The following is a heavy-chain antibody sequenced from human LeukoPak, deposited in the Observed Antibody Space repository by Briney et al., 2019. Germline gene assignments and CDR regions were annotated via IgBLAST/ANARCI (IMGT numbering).Heavy chain of an antibody. Sequence: SSETLSLTCTVSGGSISSGDYYWSWIRQPPGKGLEWIGYIYYSGSTYYNPSLKSRVTISVDTSKNQFSLKLSSVTAADTAVYYCARERASDFPPPYNWFDPWGQGTLVTVSS. CDR2: IYYSGST. CDR1: GGSISSGDYY. J-gene: IGHJ5*02. D-gene: IGHD3-3*01. V-gene: IGHV4-30-4*01. CDR3: ARERASDFPPPYNWFDP.